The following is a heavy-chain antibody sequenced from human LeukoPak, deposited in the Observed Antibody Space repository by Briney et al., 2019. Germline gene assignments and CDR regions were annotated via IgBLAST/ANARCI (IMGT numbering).Heavy chain of an antibody. D-gene: IGHD2-15*01. CDR3: ARDPDIVVVSVAAPFDH. Sequence: GASVKVSCKASGYTFTSYDINWVRQATGQGLEWMGWMNPNSGNTGYAQKFQGRVTMTRNTSISTAYMELSSLRSEDTAVYYCARDPDIVVVSVAAPFDHWAREPWSPSPQ. CDR2: MNPNSGNT. J-gene: IGHJ4*02. V-gene: IGHV1-8*01. CDR1: GYTFTSYD.